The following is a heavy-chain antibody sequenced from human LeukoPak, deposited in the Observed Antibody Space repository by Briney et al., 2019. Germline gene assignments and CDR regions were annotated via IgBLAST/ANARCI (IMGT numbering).Heavy chain of an antibody. CDR3: AKYAAAGAYDRHSEIDS. D-gene: IGHD3-22*01. J-gene: IGHJ4*02. Sequence: GGSLRLSCTASGFTFGRYAMHWLRQAPGKGLEWVAVIAYDGSNKYSADSLKGQGRFTISRDNSKNTLFLEMNSLRPEDTAVYYCAKYAAAGAYDRHSEIDSWGQGTLVTVSS. V-gene: IGHV3-30*18. CDR1: GFTFGRYA. CDR2: IAYDGSNK.